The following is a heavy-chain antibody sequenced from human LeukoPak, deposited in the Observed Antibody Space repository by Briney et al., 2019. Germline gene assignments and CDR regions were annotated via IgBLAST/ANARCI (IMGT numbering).Heavy chain of an antibody. CDR2: IYAGGNI. V-gene: IGHV4-30-4*08. CDR3: ARTVIEYSSSSVHGRFDP. D-gene: IGHD6-6*01. CDR1: GGSVSSGDYY. J-gene: IGHJ5*02. Sequence: PSQTLSLTCTVSGGSVSSGDYYWNWIRQPPGKGLEWLGYIYAGGNINYNPSLKSRLTISVDRSRNQFSLKLSPVTAADTALYYCARTVIEYSSSSVHGRFDPWGQGTLVTVSS.